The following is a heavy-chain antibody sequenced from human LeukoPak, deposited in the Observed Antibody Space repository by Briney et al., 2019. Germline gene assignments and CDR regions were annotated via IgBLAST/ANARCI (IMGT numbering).Heavy chain of an antibody. CDR2: IYSSGST. CDR3: ARHQWVPAFDI. J-gene: IGHJ3*02. V-gene: IGHV4-4*07. CDR1: GGSINSFY. D-gene: IGHD1-26*01. Sequence: SETLSLTCTVSGGSINSFYWTWIRQPAGKGLEWIGRIYSSGSTNFNPSLKSRVTMSVDTSKNQFSLRLSSVTAADTAAYYCARHQWVPAFDIWGQGTMVTVSS.